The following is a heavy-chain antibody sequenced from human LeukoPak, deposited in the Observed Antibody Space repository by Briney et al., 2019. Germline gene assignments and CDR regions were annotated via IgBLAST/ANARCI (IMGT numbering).Heavy chain of an antibody. D-gene: IGHD3-16*02. CDR1: GGSISSYY. CDR3: AKYVWGSYPTFEDY. J-gene: IGHJ4*02. CDR2: ISYSGST. Sequence: SETLSLTCTVSGGSISSYYWSWIRQPPGKGLEWIGYISYSGSTNYNPSLKSRVTISVDTSTNQFSLRLSSGTAADTAVYYCAKYVWGSYPTFEDYWGQGTLVTVSS. V-gene: IGHV4-59*01.